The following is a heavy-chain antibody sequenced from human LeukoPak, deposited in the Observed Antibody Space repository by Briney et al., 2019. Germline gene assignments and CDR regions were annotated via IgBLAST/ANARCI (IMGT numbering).Heavy chain of an antibody. CDR3: ARDAHHYYYMDV. Sequence: ASVKVSCKASGYTFTSYDINWVRQATGQGLEWMGWMNPNSGNTSYAQKFQGRVTMTRDMSTSTVYMELSSLRSEDTAVYYCARDAHHYYYMDVWGKGTTVTVSS. CDR2: MNPNSGNT. CDR1: GYTFTSYD. J-gene: IGHJ6*03. V-gene: IGHV1-8*01.